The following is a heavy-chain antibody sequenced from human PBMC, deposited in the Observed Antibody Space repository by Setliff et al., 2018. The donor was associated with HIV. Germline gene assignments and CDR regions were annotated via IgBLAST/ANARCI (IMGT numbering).Heavy chain of an antibody. J-gene: IGHJ4*02. Sequence: PSETLSLTCTVSGDFFSSDYYWGWIRQSPGKGLEWIGYIYYSGSTNYNPSLKSRVTISVDTSKNQISLKLSSVTAADTAVYYCARGLLDIVATAPGGYFDYWGQGTLVTVSS. CDR1: GDFFSSDYY. V-gene: IGHV4-61*01. CDR2: IYYSGST. D-gene: IGHD5-12*01. CDR3: ARGLLDIVATAPGGYFDY.